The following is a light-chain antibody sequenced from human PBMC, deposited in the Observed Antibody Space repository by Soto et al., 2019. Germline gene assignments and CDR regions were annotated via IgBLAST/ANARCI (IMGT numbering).Light chain of an antibody. J-gene: IGLJ1*01. Sequence: QSALTQPASVSGSPGQSITISCTGTSSDVGGYNYVSWYQQHPGKAPKFIIYEVSKRPSGVSNRFSGSKSGNTASLTISGLQAEDEADYYCSSHTSNSPYVFGTGTKVTV. CDR1: SSDVGGYNY. CDR3: SSHTSNSPYV. V-gene: IGLV2-14*01. CDR2: EVS.